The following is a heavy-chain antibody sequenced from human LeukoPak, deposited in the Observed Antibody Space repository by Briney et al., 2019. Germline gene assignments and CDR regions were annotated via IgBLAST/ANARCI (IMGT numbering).Heavy chain of an antibody. CDR2: IYSGGST. V-gene: IGHV3-53*01. CDR1: GFTVSSNY. Sequence: GGSLRLSCAASGFTVSSNYMSWVRQAPGKGLEWVSVIYSGGSTYYADSVKGRFTISRDNSKNTLYLQMNSLRAEDTAVYYCARGDSGSSRAFDYWGQGTLVTVSS. CDR3: ARGDSGSSRAFDY. D-gene: IGHD1-26*01. J-gene: IGHJ4*02.